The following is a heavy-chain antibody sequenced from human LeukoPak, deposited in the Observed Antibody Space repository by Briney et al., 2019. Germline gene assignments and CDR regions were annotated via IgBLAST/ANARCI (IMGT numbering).Heavy chain of an antibody. V-gene: IGHV3-30*18. CDR2: ISYDGSNK. CDR1: GFTFSSFG. J-gene: IGHJ4*02. D-gene: IGHD5-12*01. CDR3: AKDSVTTIPDY. Sequence: GGSLRLSCAASGFTFSSFGMHWVRQAPGKGLEWVAVISYDGSNKYYADSVKGRFTISRDNSKNTLYLQMNSLRAEDTALYYCAKDSVTTIPDYWGQGTLATVSS.